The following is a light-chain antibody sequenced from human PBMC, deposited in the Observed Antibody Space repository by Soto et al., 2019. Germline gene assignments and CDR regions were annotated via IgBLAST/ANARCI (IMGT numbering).Light chain of an antibody. J-gene: IGKJ4*01. CDR1: QSVSSTY. CDR2: GAS. Sequence: EIVLTQSPGTLSLSPGERATLSCRASQSVSSTYLAWYQQKPGQAPGLLLYGASNRASGIPDRFAGSGSGTDFTLTISRLEPEDFAVYYCQQYGRSPPTFGGGTKVEIK. CDR3: QQYGRSPPT. V-gene: IGKV3-20*01.